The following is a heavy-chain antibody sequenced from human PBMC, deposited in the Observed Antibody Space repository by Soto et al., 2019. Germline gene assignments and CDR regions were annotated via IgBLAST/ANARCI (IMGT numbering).Heavy chain of an antibody. D-gene: IGHD2-15*01. V-gene: IGHV1-69*01. Sequence: CGGTFSSDSFSWVRQAPGQGLEWMGGIIPMFDTPIYAQKFQDRVTITADESTSTAYMQLSSLRSGDTAVYYCARSGGLDRDFNYWGQGSLFTVSS. CDR2: IIPMFDTP. CDR1: GGTFSSDS. CDR3: ARSGGLDRDFNY. J-gene: IGHJ4*02.